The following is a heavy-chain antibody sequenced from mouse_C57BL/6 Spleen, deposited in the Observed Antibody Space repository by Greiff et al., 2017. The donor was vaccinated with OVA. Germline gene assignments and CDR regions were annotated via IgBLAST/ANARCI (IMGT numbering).Heavy chain of an antibody. CDR1: GYTFTDYN. CDR2: INPNNGGT. Sequence: VQLKESGPELVKPGASVKIPCKASGYTFTDYNMDWVKQSHGKSLEWIGDINPNNGGTIYNQKFKGKATLTVDKSSSTAYMELRSLTSEDTAVYYCARSGVVADYAMDYWGQGTSVTVSS. V-gene: IGHV1-18*01. J-gene: IGHJ4*01. CDR3: ARSGVVADYAMDY. D-gene: IGHD1-1*01.